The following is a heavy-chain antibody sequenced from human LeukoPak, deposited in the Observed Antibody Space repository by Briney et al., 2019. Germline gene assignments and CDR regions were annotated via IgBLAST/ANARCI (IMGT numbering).Heavy chain of an antibody. D-gene: IGHD5-12*01. J-gene: IGHJ4*02. V-gene: IGHV3-30*02. Sequence: GGSLRLSCAASGFTFSSYGMHWVRQAPAKGLEWVAFIRYDGSNKYYANSVKGRFTISRDNSKNTLYVQMNSPRAEDTAVYYCAEALVATIRVDYWGQGTLVTVSS. CDR3: AEALVATIRVDY. CDR1: GFTFSSYG. CDR2: IRYDGSNK.